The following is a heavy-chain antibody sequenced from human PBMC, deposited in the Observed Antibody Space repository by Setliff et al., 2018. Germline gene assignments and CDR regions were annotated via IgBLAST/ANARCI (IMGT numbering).Heavy chain of an antibody. CDR2: IYWDDDK. V-gene: IGHV2-5*02. D-gene: IGHD3-22*01. Sequence: SGPTLVNPTQTLTLTCTFSGFSLNNSGVGVGWIRQPPGKALEWLALIYWDDDKRYSPSLKTRLTITTDTSKNQVVPMITDMDPLDTATYYCARTFYYEDNGSNRLLYYFDYWGQGARVTVSS. CDR3: ARTFYYEDNGSNRLLYYFDY. J-gene: IGHJ4*02. CDR1: GFSLNNSGVG.